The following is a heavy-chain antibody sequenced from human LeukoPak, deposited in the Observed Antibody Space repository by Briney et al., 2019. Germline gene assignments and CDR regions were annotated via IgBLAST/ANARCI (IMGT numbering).Heavy chain of an antibody. CDR3: ARLGAGADYGDYHGWFDP. J-gene: IGHJ5*02. CDR2: IYPGDSDT. D-gene: IGHD4-17*01. CDR1: GYSFTSYW. Sequence: GESRKISCKGSGYSFTSYWIGWVRQMPGKGLEWMGIIYPGDSDTRYSPSFQGQVTISADKSISTAYLQWSSLKASDTAMYYCARLGAGADYGDYHGWFDPWGQGTLVTVSS. V-gene: IGHV5-51*01.